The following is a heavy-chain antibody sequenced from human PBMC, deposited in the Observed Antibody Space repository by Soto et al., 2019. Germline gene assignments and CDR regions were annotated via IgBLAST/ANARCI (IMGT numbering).Heavy chain of an antibody. D-gene: IGHD3-3*01. CDR3: AKASNYRFLEWLPIYYYGMDV. J-gene: IGHJ6*02. CDR1: GFTFSIYA. V-gene: IGHV3-23*01. Sequence: EVQLLESGGGLVQPGGSQRLSCAASGFTFSIYAMTWVRRAPGKGLEWVSTISGSGGSTYYADSVKGRFTISRDNSKNTLYLQMNSLRAEDTAVYYCAKASNYRFLEWLPIYYYGMDVWGQGTTVTVSS. CDR2: ISGSGGST.